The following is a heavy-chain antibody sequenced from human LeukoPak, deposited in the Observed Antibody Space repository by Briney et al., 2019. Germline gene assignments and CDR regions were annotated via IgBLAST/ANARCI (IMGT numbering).Heavy chain of an antibody. D-gene: IGHD6-19*01. Sequence: SETLSLTCAVYGGSFSGYYWSWIRQPPGKGLEWIGEINHSGSTNYNPSLKSRVTISVDTSKNQFSLKLSSVTAADTAVYYCARARSSGWYVLSYWGQGTLVTVSS. J-gene: IGHJ4*02. V-gene: IGHV4-34*01. CDR3: ARARSSGWYVLSY. CDR2: INHSGST. CDR1: GGSFSGYY.